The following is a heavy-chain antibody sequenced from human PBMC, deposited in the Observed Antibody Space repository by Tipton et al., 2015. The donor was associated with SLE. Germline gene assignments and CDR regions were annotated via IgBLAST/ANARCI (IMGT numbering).Heavy chain of an antibody. D-gene: IGHD1-26*01. V-gene: IGHV4-61*02. CDR3: ARVHKREYSGSYSQGNYYYYYYMDV. Sequence: TLSLTCTVSGGSISSGYYYWSWIRQPAGKGLEWIGRIYTSGSTNYNPSLKSRVTISVDTSRNQFYLKLSSVTAADTAVYYCARVHKREYSGSYSQGNYYYYYYMDVWGKGTTVTVSS. CDR2: IYTSGST. CDR1: GGSISSGYYY. J-gene: IGHJ6*03.